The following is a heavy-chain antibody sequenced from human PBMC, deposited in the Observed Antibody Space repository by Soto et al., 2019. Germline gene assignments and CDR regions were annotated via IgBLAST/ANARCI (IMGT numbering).Heavy chain of an antibody. V-gene: IGHV3-48*02. Sequence: HPGGSLRLSCAASGFRFSDYSMSWVRQVPGGGLEWISYISSSSNSVDYAVSVKDRFIISRDNAKNSLYLQMDFLRHEDTAVYYCARRSRPIEYWGRGTLVTVSS. CDR3: ARRSRPIEY. CDR2: ISSSSNSV. J-gene: IGHJ4*02. D-gene: IGHD6-25*01. CDR1: GFRFSDYS.